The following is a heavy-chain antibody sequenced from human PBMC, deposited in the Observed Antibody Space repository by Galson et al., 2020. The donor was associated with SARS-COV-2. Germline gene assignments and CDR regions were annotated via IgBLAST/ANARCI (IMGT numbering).Heavy chain of an antibody. CDR3: ARGVLWFGELLLAVGFDY. CDR1: GFTFSSYS. D-gene: IGHD3-10*01. J-gene: IGHJ4*02. Sequence: GGSLRLSCAASGFTFSSYSMNWVRQAPGKGLEWVSSISSSSSYIYYADSVKGRFTISRDNAKNSLYLQMNSLRAEDTAVYYCARGVLWFGELLLAVGFDYWGQGTLVTVSS. CDR2: ISSSSSYI. V-gene: IGHV3-21*01.